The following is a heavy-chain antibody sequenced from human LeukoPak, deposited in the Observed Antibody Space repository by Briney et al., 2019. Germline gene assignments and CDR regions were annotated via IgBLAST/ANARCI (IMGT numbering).Heavy chain of an antibody. Sequence: PGGSLTLSCAASGFIFSSYWMSWVRQAPGKGLQWVANIKQDGSEIYYLDSVKGRFTISRDNAKNSLYLQMSSLRAEDTAVYYCVSVVAATPAFDYWGQGTLVTVSS. J-gene: IGHJ4*02. CDR1: GFIFSSYW. D-gene: IGHD2-15*01. CDR2: IKQDGSEI. V-gene: IGHV3-7*01. CDR3: VSVVAATPAFDY.